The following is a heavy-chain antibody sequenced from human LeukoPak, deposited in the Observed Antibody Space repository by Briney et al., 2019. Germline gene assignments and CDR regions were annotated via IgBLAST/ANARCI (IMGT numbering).Heavy chain of an antibody. CDR2: ISSSSSYI. V-gene: IGHV3-21*01. J-gene: IGHJ4*02. CDR1: GFTFSSYS. D-gene: IGHD6-13*01. CDR3: ARDPGGSWYQDY. Sequence: GGSLRLSCAASGFTFSSYSMNWVRQAPGKGLEWVSSISSSSSYIYYADSVKGRFTISRDNAKNSLYLQMNSLRAEDTAVYYCARDPGGSWYQDYWGQGTLVTVSS.